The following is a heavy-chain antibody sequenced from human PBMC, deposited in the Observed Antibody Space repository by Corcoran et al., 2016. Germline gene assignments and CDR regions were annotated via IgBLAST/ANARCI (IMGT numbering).Heavy chain of an antibody. V-gene: IGHV4-4*02. CDR1: GGSISSSNW. Sequence: QVQLQESGPGLVKPSGTLSLTCAVSGGSISSSNWWSWVRQPPGKGLEWIGEIYHSGSTNYNPSLKSRVTISVDKSKNQFSLKLGSVTAADTAVYYCALFGDDNFYYYGSGSRGGFDYWGQGTLVTISS. J-gene: IGHJ4*02. CDR2: IYHSGST. D-gene: IGHD3-10*01. CDR3: ALFGDDNFYYYGSGSRGGFDY.